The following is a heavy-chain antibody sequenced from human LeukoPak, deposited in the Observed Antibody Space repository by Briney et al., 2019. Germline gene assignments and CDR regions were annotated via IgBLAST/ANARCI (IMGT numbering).Heavy chain of an antibody. CDR1: GGTFSSHA. J-gene: IGHJ4*02. CDR2: ISAYNGNT. CDR3: ARVGTWLRFFDY. Sequence: ASVKVSCKASGGTFSSHAISWVRQAPGQGLEWMGWISAYNGNTNYAQKLQGRVTMTTDTSTSTAYMELRSLRSDDTAVYYCARVGTWLRFFDYWGQGTLVTVSS. V-gene: IGHV1-18*01. D-gene: IGHD5-12*01.